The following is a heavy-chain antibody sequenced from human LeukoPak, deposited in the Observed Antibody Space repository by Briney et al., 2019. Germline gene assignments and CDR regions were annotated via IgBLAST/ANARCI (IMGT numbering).Heavy chain of an antibody. Sequence: PGGSLRLSCAASGFTFSGYWMHWVRQAPGKGLVWVSRIDSDGSSTSYADSVRGRFTLSRDNAQNTMYLQMNSLRVEDTAFYYCAKDNRRHYTSGPNPDSLHWGQGALVTVSS. J-gene: IGHJ4*02. CDR3: AKDNRRHYTSGPNPDSLH. D-gene: IGHD6-19*01. CDR1: GFTFSGYW. V-gene: IGHV3-74*01. CDR2: IDSDGSST.